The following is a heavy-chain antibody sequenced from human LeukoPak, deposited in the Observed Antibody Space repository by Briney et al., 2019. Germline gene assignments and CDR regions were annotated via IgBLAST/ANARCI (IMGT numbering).Heavy chain of an antibody. V-gene: IGHV4-59*01. CDR3: ARDRHYYDSSGYYAGFDY. CDR1: GGSISSYY. J-gene: IGHJ4*02. D-gene: IGHD3-22*01. Sequence: SETLSLTCTVSGGSISSYYWSWIRQPPGKGLEWIGYIYYSGSTNYNPSLKSRVTISVDTSKNQFSLKLSSVTAADTAVYYCARDRHYYDSSGYYAGFDYWGQGTLVTVSS. CDR2: IYYSGST.